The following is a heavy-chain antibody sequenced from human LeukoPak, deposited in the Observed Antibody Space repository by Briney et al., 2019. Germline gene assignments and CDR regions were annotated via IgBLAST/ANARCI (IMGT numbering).Heavy chain of an antibody. Sequence: GGSLRLSCAASGFTFSSYEMNWVRQAPGKGLEWVSYISSSGSTIYYADSVKVRFTIYRDNAKNSLYLQMNSLRAEDTAVYYCARGRAYCGGDCYSSILPNAFDTWGQGTMVTVSS. CDR2: ISSSGSTI. D-gene: IGHD2-21*02. V-gene: IGHV3-48*03. CDR3: ARGRAYCGGDCYSSILPNAFDT. CDR1: GFTFSSYE. J-gene: IGHJ3*02.